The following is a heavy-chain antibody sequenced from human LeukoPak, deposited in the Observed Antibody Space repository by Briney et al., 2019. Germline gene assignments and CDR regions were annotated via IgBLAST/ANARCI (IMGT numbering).Heavy chain of an antibody. J-gene: IGHJ3*02. CDR3: AKEMATMNAFDI. V-gene: IGHV3-66*01. D-gene: IGHD5-24*01. CDR1: GFTVSSNY. Sequence: PGGSLRLSCAASGFTVSSNYMSWVRQAPGKGLEWVSVIYSGGSTDYKDSVKDRFIISRDNSKNTLYLQMNSLRAEDTAVYYCAKEMATMNAFDIWGQGTMVTVS. CDR2: IYSGGST.